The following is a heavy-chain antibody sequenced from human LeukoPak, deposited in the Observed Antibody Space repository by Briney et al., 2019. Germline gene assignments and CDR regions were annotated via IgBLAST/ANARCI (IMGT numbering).Heavy chain of an antibody. CDR1: GFTLNSYW. V-gene: IGHV3-7*03. D-gene: IGHD2-21*01. J-gene: IGHJ4*02. Sequence: PGGSLRLSCAASGFTLNSYWMTWVRQAPGKGLEWVANINQDGSEKYYVDSVKGRFTISRDSAKNSLYLQMNSLRAEDSAVYYCAKEAEGELYWGGYFEYWGQGTLVTVSS. CDR3: AKEAEGELYWGGYFEY. CDR2: INQDGSEK.